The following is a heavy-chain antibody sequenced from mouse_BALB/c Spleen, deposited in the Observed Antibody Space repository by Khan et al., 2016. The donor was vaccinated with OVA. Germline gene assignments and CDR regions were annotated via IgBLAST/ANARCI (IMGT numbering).Heavy chain of an antibody. CDR3: ASHLPGSFAY. D-gene: IGHD4-1*01. Sequence: DVQLQESGGDLVKPGGSLKLSCATSGFTFSSYSMSWVRQTPDKRLEWVTTISSAGDYTYYPDSVRGRFTISRDNAKNSLYLQMSSLKSEDTAMYYCASHLPGSFAYWGQGTLVTVSA. J-gene: IGHJ3*01. CDR2: ISSAGDYT. CDR1: GFTFSSYS. V-gene: IGHV5-6*01.